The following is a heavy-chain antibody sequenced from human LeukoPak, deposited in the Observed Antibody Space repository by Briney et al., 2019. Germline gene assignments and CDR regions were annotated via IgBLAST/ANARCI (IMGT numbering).Heavy chain of an antibody. CDR3: ARRGYGSGSFNRCYFDY. J-gene: IGHJ4*02. D-gene: IGHD3-10*01. Sequence: SETLSLTCTVSGGSISSYYWSWIRQPPGKGLKWIGYIYYSGSTNYNPSLKSRVTISVDTSKNQFSLKLSSVTAADTAVYYCARRGYGSGSFNRCYFDYWGQGTLVTVSS. CDR2: IYYSGST. V-gene: IGHV4-59*08. CDR1: GGSISSYY.